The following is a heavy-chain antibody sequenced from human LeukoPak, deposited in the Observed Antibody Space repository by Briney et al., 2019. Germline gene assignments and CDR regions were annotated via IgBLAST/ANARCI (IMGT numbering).Heavy chain of an antibody. CDR1: GGSLSGYY. V-gene: IGHV4-34*01. CDR3: ARYPTNYVWGSYRFAAFDY. D-gene: IGHD3-16*02. J-gene: IGHJ4*02. CDR2: INHSGST. Sequence: SETLSLTCAVYGGSLSGYYWSWIRQPPGKGLEWIGEINHSGSTNYNPSLKSRVTISVDTSKNQFSLKLSSVTAADTAVYYCARYPTNYVWGSYRFAAFDYWGQGTLVTVSS.